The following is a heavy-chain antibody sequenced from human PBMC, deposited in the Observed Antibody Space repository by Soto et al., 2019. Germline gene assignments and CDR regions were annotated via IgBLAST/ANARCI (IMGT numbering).Heavy chain of an antibody. J-gene: IGHJ4*02. CDR3: ATRSGYSGYDYDSGVPYYFDS. CDR2: ISGSGGST. D-gene: IGHD5-12*01. CDR1: GFIFRSDA. Sequence: PGGSVRLSFVASGFIFRSDAMIWVSQAPGKGLEWVSAISGSGGSTYYADSVKGRFTISRDNSKNTLYLQMNSLRAEDTAVYYCATRSGYSGYDYDSGVPYYFDSWGQGTLVTVSS. V-gene: IGHV3-23*01.